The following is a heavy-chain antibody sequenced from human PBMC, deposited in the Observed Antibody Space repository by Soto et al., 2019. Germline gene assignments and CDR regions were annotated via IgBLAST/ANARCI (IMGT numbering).Heavy chain of an antibody. V-gene: IGHV4-30-2*01. D-gene: IGHD5-12*01. CDR1: GGSISSGGDS. CDR2: IYQGGST. CDR3: AKEWNKRRDGYISFDY. Sequence: PSETLSLTCGVSGGSISSGGDSWSWIRQPPGKDLEWIGYIYQGGSTYYNPSLKSRVTISIDRSKNQFSLKLSSVTAEDTAVYYCAKEWNKRRDGYISFDYWGQGTLVTRLL. J-gene: IGHJ4*02.